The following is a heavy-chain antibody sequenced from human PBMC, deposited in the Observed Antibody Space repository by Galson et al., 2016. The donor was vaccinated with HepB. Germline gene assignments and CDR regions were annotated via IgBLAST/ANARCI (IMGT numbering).Heavy chain of an antibody. CDR1: GFSFSDHF. D-gene: IGHD1-26*01. CDR2: IRSRANSYST. CDR3: ARDFLGLGDY. Sequence: SLRLSCAASGFSFSDHFMDWVRQATGKGLEFVARIRSRANSYSTEYAASVEGRFTISRDDSKNSLYLQMSSLKTEDTAVYYCARDFLGLGDYWGQGTLVTVSS. V-gene: IGHV3-72*01. J-gene: IGHJ4*02.